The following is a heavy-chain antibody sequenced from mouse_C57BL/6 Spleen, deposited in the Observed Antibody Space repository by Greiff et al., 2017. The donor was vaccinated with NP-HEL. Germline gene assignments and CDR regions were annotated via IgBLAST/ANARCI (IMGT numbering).Heavy chain of an antibody. V-gene: IGHV5-4*01. CDR2: ISDGGSYT. D-gene: IGHD3-2*02. CDR3: ARETAQATFAWFAY. J-gene: IGHJ3*01. CDR1: GFTFSSYA. Sequence: EVKLVESGGGLVKPGGSLKLSCAASGFTFSSYAMSWVRQTPEKRLEWVATISDGGSYTYYPDNVKGRFTISRDNAKNNLYLQMSHLKSEDTAMYYCARETAQATFAWFAYWGQGTLVTVSA.